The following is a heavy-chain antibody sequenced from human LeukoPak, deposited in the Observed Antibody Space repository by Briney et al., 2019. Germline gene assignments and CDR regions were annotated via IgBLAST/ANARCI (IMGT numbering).Heavy chain of an antibody. CDR2: IYHSGST. V-gene: IGHV4-4*02. CDR3: ASGGYSYGPYFDY. J-gene: IGHJ4*02. CDR1: GGSINSTNW. D-gene: IGHD5-18*01. Sequence: PSETLSLTCAVSGGSINSTNWWSWVRQPPGKGLEWIGEIYHSGSTNYNPSLKSRVTISVDKPKNQFSLKLSSVTAADTAVYYCASGGYSYGPYFDYWGQGTLVTVSS.